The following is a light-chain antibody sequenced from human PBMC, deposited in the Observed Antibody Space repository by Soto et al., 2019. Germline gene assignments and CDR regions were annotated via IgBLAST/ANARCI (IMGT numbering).Light chain of an antibody. CDR3: QQYGSSPTT. V-gene: IGKV3-20*01. CDR2: GAS. J-gene: IGKJ1*01. CDR1: QSVTSSY. Sequence: EIVLTQSPCTLSLSAGERATLSCRASQSVTSSYLAWWQQKPGQAPRLLIYGASSRATGIPDRFSGSGSGTDFTLTISRLEPEDFAVYFCQQYGSSPTTFGQGTKVDIK.